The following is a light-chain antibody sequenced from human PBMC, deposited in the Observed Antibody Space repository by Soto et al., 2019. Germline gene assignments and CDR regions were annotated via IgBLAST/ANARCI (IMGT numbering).Light chain of an antibody. CDR1: QGISNY. V-gene: IGKV1-27*01. Sequence: DIQMTQSPSSLSASVGDRVTITFRASQGISNYLAWYRQKPGKVPKLLIYAASTLQSGVPSRFSGSGSGTDFTLTISSLQPEDVATYYCQKYNSAPLTFGGGTKVDI. J-gene: IGKJ4*01. CDR2: AAS. CDR3: QKYNSAPLT.